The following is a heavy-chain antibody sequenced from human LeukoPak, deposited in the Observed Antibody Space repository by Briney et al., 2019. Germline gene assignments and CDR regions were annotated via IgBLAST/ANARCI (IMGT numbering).Heavy chain of an antibody. CDR3: ARVGDGYNLGAFDI. V-gene: IGHV3-21*01. D-gene: IGHD5-24*01. Sequence: GGSLRLSCAASGFTFSSYSMNWVPQAPGKGLEWVSSISSSSSYIYYADSVKGRFTISRDNAKNSLYLQMNSLRAEDTAVYYCARVGDGYNLGAFDIWGQGTMVTVSS. CDR2: ISSSSSYI. J-gene: IGHJ3*02. CDR1: GFTFSSYS.